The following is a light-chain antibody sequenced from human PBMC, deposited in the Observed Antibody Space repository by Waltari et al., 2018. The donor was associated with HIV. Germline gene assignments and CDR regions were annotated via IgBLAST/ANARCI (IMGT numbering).Light chain of an antibody. J-gene: IGKJ2*01. CDR3: QQSYRAPYT. Sequence: IQMTQFPSSLSASVGDTITITCRASQSISTFLIWYQQIPGKAPNLLIYDTSTLQGDVPSRFSGSGSGTDFTLTVSSLQPEDFATYYCQQSYRAPYTFGQGTKLEIK. CDR1: QSISTF. V-gene: IGKV1-39*01. CDR2: DTS.